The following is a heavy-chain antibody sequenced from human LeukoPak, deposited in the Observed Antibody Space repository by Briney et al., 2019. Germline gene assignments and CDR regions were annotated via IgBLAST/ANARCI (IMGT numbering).Heavy chain of an antibody. J-gene: IGHJ4*02. V-gene: IGHV3-21*01. CDR2: ISSSSSYI. D-gene: IGHD6-19*01. CDR1: GFTFNNYA. CDR3: ARAWGAVASYYFDY. Sequence: PGGSLRLSCAASGFTFNNYAMSWVRQAPGKGLVWVSSISSSSSYIYYADSVKGRFTISRDNAKNSLYLQMNSLRAEDTAVYYCARAWGAVASYYFDYWGQGTLVTVSS.